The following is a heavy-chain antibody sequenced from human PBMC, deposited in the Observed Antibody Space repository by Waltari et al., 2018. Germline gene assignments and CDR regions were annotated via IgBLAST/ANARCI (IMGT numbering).Heavy chain of an antibody. CDR1: GFSLSHYG. V-gene: IGHV3-30*18. Sequence: QLQLVESGGGVVQPGKSLRLSCAASGFSLSHYGMHWVRQAPGRGLGGVVLLCFEGGDESYAEFVRGRFTISRDNSKKILYLHMDSLRVDDTAVYYCAKDAFGNTYMDHWGQGTLVTVSS. J-gene: IGHJ4*02. CDR3: AKDAFGNTYMDH. CDR2: LCFEGGDE. D-gene: IGHD3-16*01.